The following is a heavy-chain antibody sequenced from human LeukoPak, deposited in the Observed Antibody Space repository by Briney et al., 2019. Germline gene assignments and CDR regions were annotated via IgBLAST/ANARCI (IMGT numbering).Heavy chain of an antibody. V-gene: IGHV1-69*13. J-gene: IGHJ4*02. CDR3: ARDGVYYFDY. CDR1: GGTFSSYA. D-gene: IGHD2-8*01. CDR2: IIPIFGTA. Sequence: ASVKVSCKASGGTFSSYAISWVRQAPGQGLEWMGGIIPIFGTANYAQKFQGRVTVTADESTSTAYMELSSLRSEDTAVYYCARDGVYYFDYWGQGTLVTVSS.